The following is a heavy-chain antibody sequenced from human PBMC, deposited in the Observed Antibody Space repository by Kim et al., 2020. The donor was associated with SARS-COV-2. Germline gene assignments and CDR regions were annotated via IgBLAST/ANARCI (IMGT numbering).Heavy chain of an antibody. CDR1: GYTFTSYA. Sequence: ASVKVSCKASGYTFTSYAMNWVRQAPGQGLEWMGWINTNTGNPTYAQGFTGRFVFSLDTSVSTAYLQISSLKAEDTAVYYCARDGEQLSPYYYYYRDVWGKGTTVTVSS. CDR2: INTNTGNP. D-gene: IGHD6-6*01. J-gene: IGHJ6*03. CDR3: ARDGEQLSPYYYYYRDV. V-gene: IGHV7-4-1*02.